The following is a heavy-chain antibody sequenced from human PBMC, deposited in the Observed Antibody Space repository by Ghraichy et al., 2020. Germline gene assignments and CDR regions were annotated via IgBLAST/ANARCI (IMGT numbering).Heavy chain of an antibody. V-gene: IGHV3-11*01. D-gene: IGHD1-26*01. CDR2: ISSSGLTK. CDR1: GFSFSDYY. CDR3: ARVYRGSGPHAFDI. Sequence: GESLRLSCAASGFSFSDYYMSWIRQVPGKGLEWVSYISSSGLTKDYADSVKGRFTISRDNAKNSLYLQMDSLRAEDTAVYYCARVYRGSGPHAFDIWGQETMVTVSS. J-gene: IGHJ3*02.